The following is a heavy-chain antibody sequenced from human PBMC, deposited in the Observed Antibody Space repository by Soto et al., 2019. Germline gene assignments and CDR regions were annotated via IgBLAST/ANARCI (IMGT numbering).Heavy chain of an antibody. CDR3: ARGDCIGGSCYYY. J-gene: IGHJ4*02. CDR1: GSSIGSYY. V-gene: IGHV4-59*01. CDR2: IFYRGRT. Sequence: QVQLQESGPGLLKSSETLSLTCRVSGSSIGSYYWTWIRQPPGKGLEWIGSIFYRGRTKYNPSIESRVTISMDTSETHFSLELTSVTAADTAVYFCARGDCIGGSCYYYWVQGTLVTVSS. D-gene: IGHD2-15*01.